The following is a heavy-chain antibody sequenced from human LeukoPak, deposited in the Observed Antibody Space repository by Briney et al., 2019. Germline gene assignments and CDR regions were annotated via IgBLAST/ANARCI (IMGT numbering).Heavy chain of an antibody. J-gene: IGHJ3*02. Sequence: GRSLRLSCAASGFTFDDYAMHWVRQAPGKGLEWVSGISWNSGSIGYADSVKGRFTISRDNAKNSLYLQMNSLRAEDMALYYCAKARGATITSLDAFDIWGQGTTVTVSS. D-gene: IGHD5-12*01. V-gene: IGHV3-9*03. CDR1: GFTFDDYA. CDR3: AKARGATITSLDAFDI. CDR2: ISWNSGSI.